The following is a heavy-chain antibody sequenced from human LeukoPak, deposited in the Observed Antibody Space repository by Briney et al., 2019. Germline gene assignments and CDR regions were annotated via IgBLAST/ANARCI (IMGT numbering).Heavy chain of an antibody. D-gene: IGHD2-15*01. Sequence: GGSLRLSCAASGFTLSSYAMHWVRQAPGKGLEWVAVISYDGSNKYYADSVKGRFTISRDNSKNTLYLQMNSLRAEDTAVYYCARDDRYCSGGSCFARSHNFDYWGQGTLVTVSS. CDR2: ISYDGSNK. J-gene: IGHJ4*02. V-gene: IGHV3-30*04. CDR3: ARDDRYCSGGSCFARSHNFDY. CDR1: GFTLSSYA.